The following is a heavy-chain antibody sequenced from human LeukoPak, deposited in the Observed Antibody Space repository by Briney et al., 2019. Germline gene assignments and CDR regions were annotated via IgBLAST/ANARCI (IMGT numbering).Heavy chain of an antibody. Sequence: SSETLSLTCAVYGGSFNDYYWTWIRQSPGKGLEWIGEINHSGSTSYNPSLKSRVTISVDASKSQFSLKLNSVTAADKAVYYCTRCRSTYGCFDSWGQGTVVTVSS. V-gene: IGHV4-34*01. CDR1: GGSFNDYY. J-gene: IGHJ4*02. D-gene: IGHD5-18*01. CDR3: TRCRSTYGCFDS. CDR2: INHSGST.